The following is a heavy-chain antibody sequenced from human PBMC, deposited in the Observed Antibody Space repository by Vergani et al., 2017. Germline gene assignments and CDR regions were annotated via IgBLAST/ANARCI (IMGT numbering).Heavy chain of an antibody. CDR1: GYTFIGYG. CDR3: ARDLGRYSSSWYFDL. D-gene: IGHD2-2*01. J-gene: IGHJ2*01. V-gene: IGHV1-18*04. Sequence: QVQLVQSGAEVKKPGASVKVSCKASGYTFIGYGISWVRQAPGQGLEWMGWISAYNGNTHYAQKLQGRVTMTTDTSTTTAYMELRSLRSDDTAVYYCARDLGRYSSSWYFDLWGRGTLVTVSS. CDR2: ISAYNGNT.